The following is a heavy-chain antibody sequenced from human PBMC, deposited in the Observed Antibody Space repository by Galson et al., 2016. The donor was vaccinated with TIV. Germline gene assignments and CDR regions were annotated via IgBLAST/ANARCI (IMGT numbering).Heavy chain of an antibody. D-gene: IGHD2-15*01. Sequence: SVKVSCKASGYTFSNYGINWVRQAPGQGLEWMGWISPYSGDTNYPQKLRGRVTLTTDTSTSTAYMDLRSLISDDTAIYFCARVPGTQVIAATGGWFDPWGQGTLVTVSS. CDR3: ARVPGTQVIAATGGWFDP. CDR1: GYTFSNYG. J-gene: IGHJ5*02. V-gene: IGHV1-18*04. CDR2: ISPYSGDT.